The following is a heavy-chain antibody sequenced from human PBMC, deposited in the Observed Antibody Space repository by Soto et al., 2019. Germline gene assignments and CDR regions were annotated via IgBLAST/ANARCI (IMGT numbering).Heavy chain of an antibody. CDR2: INHSGST. D-gene: IGHD3-10*01. J-gene: IGHJ4*02. CDR3: ARGKGSVVRGVIIRSPPDY. V-gene: IGHV4-34*01. Sequence: KPSETLSLTCAVYGGSFSGYYWSWIRQPPGKGLEWIGEINHSGSTNYNPSLKSRVTISVDTSKNQFSLKLSSVTAADTAVYYCARGKGSVVRGVIIRSPPDYWGQGTLVTVSS. CDR1: GGSFSGYY.